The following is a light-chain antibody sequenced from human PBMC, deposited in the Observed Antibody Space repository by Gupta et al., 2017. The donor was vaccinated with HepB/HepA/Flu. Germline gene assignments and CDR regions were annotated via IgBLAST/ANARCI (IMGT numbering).Light chain of an antibody. J-gene: IGLJ3*02. CDR3: NARESSGNHLL. V-gene: IGLV3-19*01. CDR2: GEN. CDR1: RIRSYY. Sequence: SSALTQDPAVSVSLGQTVRITCQGDRIRSYYASWYRQKPGQAQVLVVYGENKRHSGIPDRFSGSNYGITASLTITGAQAEDEADYYCNARESSGNHLLFGGGTKLTVL.